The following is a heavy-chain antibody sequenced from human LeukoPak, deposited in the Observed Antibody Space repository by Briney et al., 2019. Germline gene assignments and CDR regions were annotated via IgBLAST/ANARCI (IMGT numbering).Heavy chain of an antibody. CDR1: GGSFSGYY. CDR2: INHSGST. Sequence: PSETLSLTCAVYGGSFSGYYWCWIRQPPGKGLEWIGEINHSGSTNYNPSLKSRVTISVDTSKNQFSLKLSSVTAADTAVYYCARGARWNPDYWGQGTLVTVSS. CDR3: ARGARWNPDY. D-gene: IGHD4-23*01. V-gene: IGHV4-34*01. J-gene: IGHJ4*02.